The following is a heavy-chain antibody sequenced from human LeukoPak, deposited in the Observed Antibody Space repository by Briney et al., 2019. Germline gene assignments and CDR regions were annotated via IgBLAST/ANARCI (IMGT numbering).Heavy chain of an antibody. V-gene: IGHV3-23*01. J-gene: IGHJ4*02. D-gene: IGHD3-10*01. CDR2: ISGSGSTT. CDR1: GFTFDDYA. Sequence: GGSLRLSCAASGFTFDDYAMHWVRQAPGKGLEWGSAISGSGSTTSYADSVKGRFTISRDNSKNTLYLQMNSLRAEDTAVYYCAISYYYGSGSYIPQYFFDYWGQGTLVTVSS. CDR3: AISYYYGSGSYIPQYFFDY.